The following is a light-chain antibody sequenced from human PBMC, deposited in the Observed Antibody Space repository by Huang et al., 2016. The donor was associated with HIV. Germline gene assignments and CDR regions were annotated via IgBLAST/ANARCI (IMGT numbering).Light chain of an antibody. V-gene: IGKV3-15*01. CDR1: QSVGTQ. CDR3: QQYNTSPTT. Sequence: EIIMTQFPATLSLSPGERATLSCRASQSVGTQSAWYQQKPGQAPRLIIFGASNRATGVPCRISSSGSGTEFTLTISSVQSEDFAVYYCQQYNTSPTTFGPGTRVDVK. J-gene: IGKJ3*01. CDR2: GAS.